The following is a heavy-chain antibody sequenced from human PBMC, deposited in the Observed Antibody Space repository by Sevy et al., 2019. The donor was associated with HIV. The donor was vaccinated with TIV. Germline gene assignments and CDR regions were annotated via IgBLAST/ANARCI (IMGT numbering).Heavy chain of an antibody. J-gene: IGHJ4*02. CDR1: GGSITSLY. CDR2: IYYNSHN. D-gene: IGHD1-26*01. Sequence: SETLSLTCTVSGGSITSLYWNWIRQPPGKGLEWIANIYYNSHNNYNPSLKTRVTLSLATSKNQYSLRLSSVTAADTAMYYCAGENAWGRGYSWGQGTLVTVSS. V-gene: IGHV4-59*08. CDR3: AGENAWGRGYS.